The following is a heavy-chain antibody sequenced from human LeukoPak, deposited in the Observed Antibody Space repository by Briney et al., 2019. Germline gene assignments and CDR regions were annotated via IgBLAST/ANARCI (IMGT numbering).Heavy chain of an antibody. CDR2: IYYSGST. CDR1: GGSISSYY. CDR3: ARVRGSYDPDAFDI. J-gene: IGHJ3*02. V-gene: IGHV4-59*01. D-gene: IGHD1-26*01. Sequence: SETLSLTCTVSGGSISSYYWSWIRQPPGKGLEWIGYIYYSGSTNYNPSLKSRVTISVDTSKNQFSLKLRSVTAADTAVYYCARVRGSYDPDAFDIWGQGTMVTVSS.